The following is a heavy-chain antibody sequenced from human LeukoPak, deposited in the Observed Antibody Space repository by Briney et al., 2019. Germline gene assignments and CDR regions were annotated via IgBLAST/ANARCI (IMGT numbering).Heavy chain of an antibody. CDR2: INSVGSTI. CDR1: GFTFSSYE. Sequence: GGSLRLSCAASGFTFSSYEMSWVRQAPGKGLEWVSYINSVGSTIYYADSVKGRFTISRDNAKNSLYLQMNSLRAEDTAVYYCARARAFSSGGCFDYWGQGTLVTVSS. V-gene: IGHV3-48*03. CDR3: ARARAFSSGGCFDY. D-gene: IGHD6-19*01. J-gene: IGHJ4*02.